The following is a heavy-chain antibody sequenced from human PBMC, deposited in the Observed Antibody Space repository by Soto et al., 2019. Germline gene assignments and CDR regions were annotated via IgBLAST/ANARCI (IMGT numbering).Heavy chain of an antibody. CDR1: GGTFSSYA. J-gene: IGHJ4*02. CDR2: IIPIFGTA. CDR3: ASWYSSSRFDY. D-gene: IGHD6-13*01. V-gene: IGHV1-69*06. Sequence: SVEVSCKASGGTFSSYAISWVRQAPGQGLEWMGGIIPIFGTANYAQKFQGRVTITADKSTSTAYMELSSLRSEDTAVYYCASWYSSSRFDYWGQGTLVTVSS.